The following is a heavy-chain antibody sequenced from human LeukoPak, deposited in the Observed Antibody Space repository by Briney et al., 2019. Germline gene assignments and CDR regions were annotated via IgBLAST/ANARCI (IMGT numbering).Heavy chain of an antibody. CDR2: IIPILGIA. CDR1: GYTFTSYG. D-gene: IGHD6-13*01. Sequence: SVKVSCKASGYTFTSYGITWVRQAPGQGLEWMGRIIPILGIANYAQKFQGRVTITADKSTSTAYMELSSLRSEDTAVYYCARGKIAAGGTFDYWGQGTLVTVSS. CDR3: ARGKIAAGGTFDY. J-gene: IGHJ4*02. V-gene: IGHV1-69*04.